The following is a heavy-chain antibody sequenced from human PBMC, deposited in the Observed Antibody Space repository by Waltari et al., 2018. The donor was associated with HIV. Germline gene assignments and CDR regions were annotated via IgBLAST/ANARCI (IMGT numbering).Heavy chain of an antibody. CDR1: GFTFTSDW. CDR3: ARVRSYSCWD. J-gene: IGHJ4*02. V-gene: IGHV3-7*01. D-gene: IGHD2-2*01. Sequence: EVQLVESGGGLVQPGGSLSLSCGASGFTFTSDWMSWVRQAPGKGLEWVANIKQDGSEKYYVDSMKGRFTISRDNAKNSLYLQMNSLRAEDTAVYYCARVRSYSCWDWGQGTLVTVSS. CDR2: IKQDGSEK.